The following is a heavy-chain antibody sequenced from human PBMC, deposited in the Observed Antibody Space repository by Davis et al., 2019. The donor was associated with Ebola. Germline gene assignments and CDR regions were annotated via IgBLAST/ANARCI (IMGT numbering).Heavy chain of an antibody. D-gene: IGHD2-15*01. CDR1: GFTFSSYW. Sequence: PGGSLRLSCAASGFTFSSYWMHWVRQAPGKGLVWVSRINSDGSSTSYADSVKGRFTISRDNAKNTLYLQMNSLRSEDTAVYYCARLVVAASLYYYYGMDVWGQGTTVTVSS. CDR2: INSDGSST. J-gene: IGHJ6*02. V-gene: IGHV3-74*01. CDR3: ARLVVAASLYYYYGMDV.